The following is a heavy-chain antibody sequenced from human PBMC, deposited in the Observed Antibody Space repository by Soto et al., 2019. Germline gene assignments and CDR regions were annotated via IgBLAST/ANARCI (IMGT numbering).Heavy chain of an antibody. V-gene: IGHV3-30-3*01. CDR3: ALISVGATPI. J-gene: IGHJ3*02. Sequence: QVQLVESGGGVVQPGRSLRLSCAASGFTFSNYPMHWVRQAPGKGLEWVALISYDGSNKYYADSVKGRFTISRDNSKNRLYLQMSALRPEDTAVYYCALISVGATPISGRGTMVTVSS. CDR1: GFTFSNYP. CDR2: ISYDGSNK. D-gene: IGHD1-26*01.